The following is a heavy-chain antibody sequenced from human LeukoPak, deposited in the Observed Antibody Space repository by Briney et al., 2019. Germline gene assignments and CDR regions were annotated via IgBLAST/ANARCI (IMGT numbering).Heavy chain of an antibody. CDR3: ARNNYYDSSGYHS. CDR1: GGSFSGYY. CDR2: VNHSGST. D-gene: IGHD3-22*01. Sequence: PSETLPLTCAVYGGSFSGYYWSWIRQPPGKGLEWIGEVNHSGSTNYNPSLKSRVTISVDTSKNQFSLKLSSVTAADTAVYYCARNNYYDSSGYHSWGQGTLVTVSS. V-gene: IGHV4-34*01. J-gene: IGHJ4*02.